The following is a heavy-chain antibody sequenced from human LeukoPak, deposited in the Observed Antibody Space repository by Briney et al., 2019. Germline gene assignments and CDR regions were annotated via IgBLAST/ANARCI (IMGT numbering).Heavy chain of an antibody. V-gene: IGHV3-7*02. CDR3: ARLSYYAFDF. CDR1: GFTFSSYW. D-gene: IGHD1-26*01. CDR2: IKQDASEK. Sequence: GGPLRLSCAASGFTFSSYWMSWVRQAPGKGLEWVANIKQDASEKHYVDSVKGRFTVSRDNAKNSLFLQMNSLRAEDTAVYYCARLSYYAFDFWGQGTIVTVSS. J-gene: IGHJ3*01.